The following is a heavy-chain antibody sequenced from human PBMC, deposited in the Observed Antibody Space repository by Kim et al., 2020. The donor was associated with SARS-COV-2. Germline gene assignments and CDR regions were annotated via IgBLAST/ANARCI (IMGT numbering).Heavy chain of an antibody. CDR3: ARSNKRELLDGMDV. J-gene: IGHJ6*02. Sequence: ASVKVSCKASGYTFTSYGISWVRQAPGQGLEWMGWISAYNGNTNYAQKLQGRVTMTTDTSTSTAYMELRSLRSDDTAVYYCARSNKRELLDGMDVWGQGTTVTVSS. CDR1: GYTFTSYG. D-gene: IGHD1-26*01. V-gene: IGHV1-18*01. CDR2: ISAYNGNT.